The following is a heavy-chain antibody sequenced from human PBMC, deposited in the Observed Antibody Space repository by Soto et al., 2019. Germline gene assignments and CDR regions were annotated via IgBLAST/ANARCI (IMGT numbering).Heavy chain of an antibody. CDR2: IRGSGGST. CDR3: SKSIGARPHFYYGMDV. CDR1: GFTFSSYA. V-gene: IGHV3-23*01. Sequence: GGSLRLSCAASGFTFSSYAMSWVRQAPGKGLEWVSAIRGSGGSTYYADSVKGRFTISRDNSKNTLYLQMNSLRAEDTAVYYCSKSIGARPHFYYGMDVWGQGTTVTVSS. J-gene: IGHJ6*02. D-gene: IGHD6-6*01.